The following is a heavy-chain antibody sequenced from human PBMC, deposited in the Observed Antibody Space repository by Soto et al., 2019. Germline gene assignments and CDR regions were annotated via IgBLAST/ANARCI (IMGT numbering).Heavy chain of an antibody. Sequence: GGSLRLSCAASGFTFTAYNMNWVRQAPGKGLEWVSSITSGRTYIYYAESVKGRFTISRDNAKKSLYLQMNGLRVEDTAMYYCARGYSGPWGQGTLVTV. J-gene: IGHJ5*02. V-gene: IGHV3-21*01. D-gene: IGHD5-12*01. CDR1: GFTFTAYN. CDR2: ITSGRTYI. CDR3: ARGYSGP.